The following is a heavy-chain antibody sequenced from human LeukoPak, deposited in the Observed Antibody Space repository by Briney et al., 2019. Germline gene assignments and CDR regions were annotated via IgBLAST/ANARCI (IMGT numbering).Heavy chain of an antibody. CDR1: GFTFSSYA. CDR2: ISDSGGNT. D-gene: IGHD6-13*01. Sequence: GGSLRLSCAASGFTFSSYAMSWVRQAPGKGLEWVSAISDSGGNTYYADSVEGRFTISRDNSNNTLYLQMNNLRTEDTAVYYCARGLQQQQILGDYYYGMDVWGQGTTVTVSS. V-gene: IGHV3-23*01. CDR3: ARGLQQQQILGDYYYGMDV. J-gene: IGHJ6*02.